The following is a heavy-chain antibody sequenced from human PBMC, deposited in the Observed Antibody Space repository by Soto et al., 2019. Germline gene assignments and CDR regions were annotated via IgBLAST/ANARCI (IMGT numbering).Heavy chain of an antibody. Sequence: SETLALTCTVSVGSISSGGYYWSWIRQHPGKGLEWIGYIYYSGSTYYNPSLKSRVTISVDTSKNQFSLKLSSVTAADTAVYYCARLTTLRYFDWPYGMDGWGQGPTVTVS. J-gene: IGHJ6*02. D-gene: IGHD3-9*01. CDR3: ARLTTLRYFDWPYGMDG. CDR2: IYYSGST. CDR1: VGSISSGGYY. V-gene: IGHV4-31*03.